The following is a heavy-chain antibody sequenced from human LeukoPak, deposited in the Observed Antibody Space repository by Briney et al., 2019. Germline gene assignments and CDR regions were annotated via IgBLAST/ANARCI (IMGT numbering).Heavy chain of an antibody. V-gene: IGHV3-48*04. CDR1: GFTFNKYS. CDR3: ATYGRDGYKGFY. Sequence: GGSLRFSCAASGFTFNKYSMSRVRQAPGKGLEWISYIDGSSATIYYADSVKGRFTTSRDNTKNSVYLRMNSLRAEDTAMYYCATYGRDGYKGFYWGQGTLVTVSS. CDR2: IDGSSATI. J-gene: IGHJ4*02. D-gene: IGHD5-24*01.